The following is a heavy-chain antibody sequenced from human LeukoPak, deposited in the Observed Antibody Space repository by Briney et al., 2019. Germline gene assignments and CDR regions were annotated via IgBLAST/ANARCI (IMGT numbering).Heavy chain of an antibody. CDR2: IYPGDSDT. D-gene: IGHD3-22*01. V-gene: IGHV5-51*01. CDR3: ARRLTYDSRAYYCLDY. J-gene: IGHJ4*02. CDR1: GYSFTSYW. Sequence: GESLKISCKGPGYSFTSYWIGWVRQLPGKGLEWMGIIYPGDSDTRYSPSFQGQVTISADKSISTAYLQWSSLKASDTAMYYCARRLTYDSRAYYCLDYWGQGTLVTVSS.